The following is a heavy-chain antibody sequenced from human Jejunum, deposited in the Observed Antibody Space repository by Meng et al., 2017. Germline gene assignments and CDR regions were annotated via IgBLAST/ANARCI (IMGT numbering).Heavy chain of an antibody. CDR1: GGSVSRAGYQ. V-gene: IGHV4-61*08. Sequence: QVQLQEPGPGLVRPLETLSLIGTVSGGSVSRAGYQWGWIRQPPGKGLEWIGYASTNYNPSLKSRVTISLDTSRNQFSLSLSSVTAADTAVYYCARDHMGSFDYWGQGILVTVSS. CDR2: AST. J-gene: IGHJ4*02. D-gene: IGHD1-26*01. CDR3: ARDHMGSFDY.